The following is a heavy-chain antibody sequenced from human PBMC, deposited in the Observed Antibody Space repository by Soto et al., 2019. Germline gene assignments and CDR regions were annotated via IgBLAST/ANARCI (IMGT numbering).Heavy chain of an antibody. J-gene: IGHJ4*02. CDR3: ARGGQDFWSGPFDY. D-gene: IGHD3-3*01. CDR1: CGSIINYF. CDR2: IDNSGST. Sequence: PSETLSLTFTVSCGSIINYFCNWIRQPAGKGLEWIGRIDNSGSTNYNPSLKSRITMSADTSRNQFSLKLNSVTAADTAVYYCARGGQDFWSGPFDYWGQGALVTVSS. V-gene: IGHV4-4*07.